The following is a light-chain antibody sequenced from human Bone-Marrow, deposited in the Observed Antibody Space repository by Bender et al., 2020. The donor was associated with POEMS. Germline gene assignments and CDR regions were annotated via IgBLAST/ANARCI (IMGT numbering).Light chain of an antibody. CDR2: EVI. CDR1: ANDIGNYDL. Sequence: QSALTQPASVSGSRGQSISISCTGTANDIGNYDLVSWYQHQPGKAPKLIIFEVIKRPSGVSTRFSGSRSGNTASLTISGLQAEDEADYYCCSYAGRDTGVCGGGPRLTVL. J-gene: IGLJ3*02. CDR3: CSYAGRDTGV. V-gene: IGLV2-23*02.